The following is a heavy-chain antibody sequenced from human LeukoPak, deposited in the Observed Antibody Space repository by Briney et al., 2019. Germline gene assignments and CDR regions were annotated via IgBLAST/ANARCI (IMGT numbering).Heavy chain of an antibody. D-gene: IGHD7-27*01. CDR1: GFTVSSNY. V-gene: IGHV3-53*01. CDR3: ARTVENWGSRYSFDY. Sequence: GGSLRLSCAASGFTVSSNYMSWVRQAPGKGLEWVSVIYSGGSTYYADSVKGRFTISRDNSKNTLYLQMNSLRAEDTAVYYCARTVENWGSRYSFDYWGQGTLVTVSS. CDR2: IYSGGST. J-gene: IGHJ4*02.